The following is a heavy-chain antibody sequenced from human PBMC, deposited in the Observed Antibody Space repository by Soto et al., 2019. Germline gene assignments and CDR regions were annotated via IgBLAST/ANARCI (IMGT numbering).Heavy chain of an antibody. J-gene: IGHJ4*02. CDR2: ISYDGSNK. CDR1: GFTFSSYA. Sequence: GGSLRLSCAASGFTFSSYAMHWVRQAPGKGLEWVAVISYDGSNKYYADSVKGRFTISRDNSKNTLYLQMNSLRAEDTAVYYCARELLLYYDYVWGSYRQGFDYWGQGTLVTVSS. CDR3: ARELLLYYDYVWGSYRQGFDY. V-gene: IGHV3-30-3*01. D-gene: IGHD3-16*02.